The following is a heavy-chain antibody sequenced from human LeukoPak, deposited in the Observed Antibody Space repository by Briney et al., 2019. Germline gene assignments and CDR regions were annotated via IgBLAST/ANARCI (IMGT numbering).Heavy chain of an antibody. CDR1: GGPFSGYY. Sequence: PSETLSLTCAVYGGPFSGYYWSWIRQPPGKGLEWIGEINHSGSTDYNPSLKSRVTISVDTSKNQFSLKLSSVTAADTAVYYCASTSRKAGEDYNWFDPWGQGTLVTVSS. D-gene: IGHD7-27*01. J-gene: IGHJ5*02. CDR2: INHSGST. V-gene: IGHV4-34*01. CDR3: ASTSRKAGEDYNWFDP.